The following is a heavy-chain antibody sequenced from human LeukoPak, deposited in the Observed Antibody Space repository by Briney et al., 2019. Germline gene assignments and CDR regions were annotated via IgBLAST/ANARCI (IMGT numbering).Heavy chain of an antibody. CDR2: IYSGGST. D-gene: IGHD3-22*01. Sequence: GGSLRLSCAASGFTVSSNYMSWVRQAPGKGLEWVSVIYSGGSTYYADSVKGRFTISRDNSKNTLYLQMNSLRAEDTAVYYYARDTSMIVVAQGSFDIWGQGTMVTVSS. J-gene: IGHJ3*02. CDR3: ARDTSMIVVAQGSFDI. V-gene: IGHV3-53*01. CDR1: GFTVSSNY.